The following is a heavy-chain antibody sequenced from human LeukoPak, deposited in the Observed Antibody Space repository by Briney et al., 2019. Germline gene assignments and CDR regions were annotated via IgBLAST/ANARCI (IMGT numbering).Heavy chain of an antibody. CDR3: ARRGGSGRSFDY. J-gene: IGHJ4*02. CDR2: IYYSGST. CDR1: GASVSSGGYY. D-gene: IGHD3-10*01. Sequence: SETLSLTCTVSGASVSSGGYYWSWLRQPPGKGLEWIGYIYYSGSTNYNPSLKSRVTISVDASMTQFSLKVGSVTAADTAVYYCARRGGSGRSFDYWGQGTLVTVSS. V-gene: IGHV4-61*08.